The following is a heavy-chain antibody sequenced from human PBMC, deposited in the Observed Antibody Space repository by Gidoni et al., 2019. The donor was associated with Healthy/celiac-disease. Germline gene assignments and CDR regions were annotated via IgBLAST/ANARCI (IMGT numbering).Heavy chain of an antibody. CDR2: ISSSSSYI. V-gene: IGHV3-21*01. CDR3: ARDFPQTKTYGSGSYKPLDY. Sequence: EVQLVESGGGLVKPGGSLRPSCAASGFTFSSYSLNWVRQAPGKGLEWVSSISSSSSYIYYADSVKGRFTISRDNAKNSLYLQMNSLRAEDTAVYYCARDFPQTKTYGSGSYKPLDYWGQGTLVTVSS. D-gene: IGHD3-10*01. J-gene: IGHJ4*02. CDR1: GFTFSSYS.